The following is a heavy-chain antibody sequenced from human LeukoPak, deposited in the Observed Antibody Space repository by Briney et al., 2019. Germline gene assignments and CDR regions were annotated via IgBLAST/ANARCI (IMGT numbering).Heavy chain of an antibody. Sequence: QPGGSLRLSCAASGFTFSSYGMHWVRQAPGKGLEWVAFIRYDGGNKYYADSVKGRFTISRDNSKNTLYLQMNSLRAEDAAVYYCAKPIVVVPAGNYFDYWGQGTLVTVSS. CDR2: IRYDGGNK. CDR1: GFTFSSYG. J-gene: IGHJ4*02. V-gene: IGHV3-30*02. D-gene: IGHD2-2*01. CDR3: AKPIVVVPAGNYFDY.